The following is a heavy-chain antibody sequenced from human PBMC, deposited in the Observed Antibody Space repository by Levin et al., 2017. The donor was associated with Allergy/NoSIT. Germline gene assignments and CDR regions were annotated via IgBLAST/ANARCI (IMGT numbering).Heavy chain of an antibody. Sequence: SETLSLTCTVSGGSISSYYWSWIRQPPGKGLEWIGYIKYSGSTNYSPSLKSRVTISLDTSQNQFSLRLSSVTAADTAVYYCARHRDAYSSFDYWGQGTLVTVSS. V-gene: IGHV4-59*08. D-gene: IGHD5-24*01. J-gene: IGHJ4*02. CDR1: GGSISSYY. CDR2: IKYSGST. CDR3: ARHRDAYSSFDY.